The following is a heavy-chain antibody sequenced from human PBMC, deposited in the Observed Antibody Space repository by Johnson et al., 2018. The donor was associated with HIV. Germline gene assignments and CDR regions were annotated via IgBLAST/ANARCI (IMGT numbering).Heavy chain of an antibody. Sequence: VQLVESGGGVVQPGRSLRLSCAASGFTFSSYGMHWVRQAPGKGLEWVAVISYDGSNKYYAASVKGRFTISRDNSKNRLYLQMKSLRAEDTAVYYCASPYSYGLDDAFDIWGQGTMVTVSS. D-gene: IGHD5-18*01. CDR2: ISYDGSNK. CDR3: ASPYSYGLDDAFDI. J-gene: IGHJ3*02. CDR1: GFTFSSYG. V-gene: IGHV3-30*19.